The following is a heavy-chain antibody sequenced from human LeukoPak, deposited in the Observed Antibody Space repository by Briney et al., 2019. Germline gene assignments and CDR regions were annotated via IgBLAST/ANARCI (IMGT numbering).Heavy chain of an antibody. J-gene: IGHJ4*02. V-gene: IGHV4-59*01. CDR1: GGSISSYY. CDR2: IYYSGST. CDR3: ARGIGMTTVTNFDY. Sequence: KPSETLSLTCTVSGGSISSYYWSWIRQPPGKGLEWIGYIYYSGSTNYNPSLKSRVTISVDTSKNQFSLKLSSVTAADTAVYYCARGIGMTTVTNFDYWGQGTLVTVSS. D-gene: IGHD4-11*01.